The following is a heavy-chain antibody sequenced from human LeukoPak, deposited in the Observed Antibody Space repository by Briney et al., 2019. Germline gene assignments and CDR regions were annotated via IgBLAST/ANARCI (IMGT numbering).Heavy chain of an antibody. J-gene: IGHJ3*02. Sequence: GGSLRLSCTASGFTFGDYAMSWVRQAPGKGLEWVGFIRSKAYGGTTEYAASVKGRFTISRDDYKSIAYLQMNSLKTEDTAVYYCTRGLTVTRAFDIWGQGTMVTVSS. CDR2: IRSKAYGGTT. V-gene: IGHV3-49*04. CDR1: GFTFGDYA. CDR3: TRGLTVTRAFDI. D-gene: IGHD4-17*01.